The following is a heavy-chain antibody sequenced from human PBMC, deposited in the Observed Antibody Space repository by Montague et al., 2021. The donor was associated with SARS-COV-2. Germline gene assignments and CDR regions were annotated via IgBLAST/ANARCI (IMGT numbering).Heavy chain of an antibody. CDR3: ARIRDYDILAGSYSGFDY. V-gene: IGHV2-70*01. J-gene: IGHJ4*02. CDR1: GFSLSTSGMC. CDR2: XDWDDDK. Sequence: PALVKPTQTLTLICTFSGFSLSTSGMCVSWNRQPPGKALEWLALXDWDDDKYYSTSLKTRLTISEDTSKNQVVLTMTNMDPVDTATYYCARIRDYDILAGSYSGFDYWGQGTLVTVSS. D-gene: IGHD3-9*01.